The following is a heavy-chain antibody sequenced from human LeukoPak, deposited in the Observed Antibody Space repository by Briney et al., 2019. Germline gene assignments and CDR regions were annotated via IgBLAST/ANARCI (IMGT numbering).Heavy chain of an antibody. CDR3: ARDPGTRDGYNWYFDL. D-gene: IGHD5-24*01. CDR2: IIPILGIA. J-gene: IGHJ2*01. CDR1: GGTFSSYT. Sequence: GASAKVSCKASGGTFSSYTISWVRQAPGQGLEWMGRIIPILGIANYAQKFQGRVTITADKSTSTAYMELSSLRSEDTAVYYCARDPGTRDGYNWYFDLWGRGTLVTVSS. V-gene: IGHV1-69*04.